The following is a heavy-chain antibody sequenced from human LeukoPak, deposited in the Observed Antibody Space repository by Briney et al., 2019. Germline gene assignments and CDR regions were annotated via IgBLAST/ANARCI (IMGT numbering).Heavy chain of an antibody. CDR3: VRISCTGSRCKAYSYYDMDV. Sequence: PGGSLRLSCAASGFTFDTHGMHWVRQAPGKGLEWVAVIWYDGGIKYYSDSVKGRFTISRDNSQNTLYLQMNSLRAEDTAVYYCVRISCTGSRCKAYSYYDMDVWGQGTTVTVSS. J-gene: IGHJ6*02. CDR1: GFTFDTHG. V-gene: IGHV3-33*01. D-gene: IGHD2-15*01. CDR2: IWYDGGIK.